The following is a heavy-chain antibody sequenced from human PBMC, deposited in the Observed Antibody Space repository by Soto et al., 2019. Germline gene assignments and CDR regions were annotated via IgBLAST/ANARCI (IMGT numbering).Heavy chain of an antibody. Sequence: SQTLSLTCAISGDSVSSNSAAWNWIRQSPSRGLEWLGRTYYRSKWYNDYAVSVKSRITINPDTSKSQFSLQLNSVTPEDTAVYYCARGQGSSSWRRYYYMDVWGKGTTVTVSS. CDR1: GDSVSSNSAA. J-gene: IGHJ6*03. V-gene: IGHV6-1*01. CDR2: TYYRSKWYN. CDR3: ARGQGSSSWRRYYYMDV. D-gene: IGHD6-6*01.